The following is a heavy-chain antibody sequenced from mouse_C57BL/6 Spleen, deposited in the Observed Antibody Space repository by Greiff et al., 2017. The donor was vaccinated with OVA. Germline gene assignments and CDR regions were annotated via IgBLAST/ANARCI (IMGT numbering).Heavy chain of an antibody. J-gene: IGHJ4*01. CDR1: GYSITSGYY. V-gene: IGHV3-6*01. CDR2: ISYDGSN. Sequence: EVKLMESGPGLVKPSQSLSLTCSVTGYSITSGYYWNWIRQFPGNKLEWMGYISYDGSNNYNPSLKNRISITRDTSKNQFFLKLNSVTTEDTATYYCARGAYPFYAMDYWGQGTSVTVSS. D-gene: IGHD2-10*01. CDR3: ARGAYPFYAMDY.